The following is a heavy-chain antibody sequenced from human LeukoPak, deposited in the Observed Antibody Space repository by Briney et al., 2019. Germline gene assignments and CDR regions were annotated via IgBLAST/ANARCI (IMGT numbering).Heavy chain of an antibody. V-gene: IGHV4-31*03. Sequence: SETLSLTCTVSGGSISSGGYYRSWIRQHPGKGLEWIGYIYYSGSTYYNPSLKSRVTISVDTSKNQFSLKLSSVTAADTAVYYCARGIAAAGINWFDPWGQGTLVTVSS. CDR3: ARGIAAAGINWFDP. D-gene: IGHD6-13*01. CDR1: GGSISSGGYY. J-gene: IGHJ5*02. CDR2: IYYSGST.